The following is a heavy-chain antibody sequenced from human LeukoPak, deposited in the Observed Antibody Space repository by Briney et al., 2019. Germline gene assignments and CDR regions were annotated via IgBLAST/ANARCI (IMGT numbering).Heavy chain of an antibody. CDR3: ARYLMVVGGGGARFDP. CDR1: GYSISSGYY. CDR2: IYHSGSI. V-gene: IGHV4-38-2*02. D-gene: IGHD1-26*01. J-gene: IGHJ5*02. Sequence: PSETLSLTCTVSGYSISSGYYWGWIRQPPGKGLEWIGSIYHSGSIYYNPSLKSRVTISVDTSKSQFSLKLSSVTAADTAVYYCARYLMVVGGGGARFDPWGQGTLVTVSS.